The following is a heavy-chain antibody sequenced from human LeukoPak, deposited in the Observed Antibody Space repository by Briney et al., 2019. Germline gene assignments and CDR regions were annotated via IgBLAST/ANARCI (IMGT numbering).Heavy chain of an antibody. Sequence: SETLSLTCAVYGGSFSGYYWSWIRQPPGKGLEWIGEINHSGSTNYNPSLKSRVTISVDTSKNQFSLKLSSVTAADTAVYYCATYSKYERRSVGYWGQGTLVTVSS. V-gene: IGHV4-34*01. J-gene: IGHJ4*02. CDR1: GGSFSGYY. CDR2: INHSGST. CDR3: ATYSKYERRSVGY. D-gene: IGHD4-11*01.